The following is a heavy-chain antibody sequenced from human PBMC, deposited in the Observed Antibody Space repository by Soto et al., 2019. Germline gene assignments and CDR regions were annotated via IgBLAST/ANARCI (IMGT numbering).Heavy chain of an antibody. V-gene: IGHV4-59*01. CDR3: ARYYDFWSGDYYYYGLDV. CDR1: GGSISSYY. D-gene: IGHD3-3*01. Sequence: SETLSLTCTVSGGSISSYYWSWIRQPPGKGLEWIGYIYYSGSTNYNPSLKSRVTISVDTSKNQFSLKLSSVTAADTAVYYCARYYDFWSGDYYYYGLDVWGQGTTVTVSS. J-gene: IGHJ6*02. CDR2: IYYSGST.